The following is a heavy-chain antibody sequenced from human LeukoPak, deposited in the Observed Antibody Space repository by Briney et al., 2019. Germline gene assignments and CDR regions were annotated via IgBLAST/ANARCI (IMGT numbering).Heavy chain of an antibody. D-gene: IGHD3-22*01. CDR3: ARPPPRRYYYDSSGYLWY. V-gene: IGHV1-2*02. J-gene: IGHJ4*02. CDR2: INPNSGGT. Sequence: ASVKVSCKASGYTFTGYYMHWVRQAPGQGLEWMGWINPNSGGTNYAQKFQGRVTMTRDTSISTAYMELSRLRSDDTAVYYCARPPPRRYYYDSSGYLWYWGQGTLVTVSS. CDR1: GYTFTGYY.